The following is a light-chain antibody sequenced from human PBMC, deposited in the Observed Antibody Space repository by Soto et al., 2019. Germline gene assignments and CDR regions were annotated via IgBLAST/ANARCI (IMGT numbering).Light chain of an antibody. CDR1: SSDVGSYNR. Sequence: QSALTQPPSVSGSPGQSVTISCTGTSSDVGSYNRVSWYQQPPGTAPKLMIYEVTNRPSGVPDRFSGSKSGNTASLTISGLQAEDEADYYCTSYTGSSSSVIFGGGTKLTVL. CDR2: EVT. CDR3: TSYTGSSSSVI. J-gene: IGLJ2*01. V-gene: IGLV2-18*02.